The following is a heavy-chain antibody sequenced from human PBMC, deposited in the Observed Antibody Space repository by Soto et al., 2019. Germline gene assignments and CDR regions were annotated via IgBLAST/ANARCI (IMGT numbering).Heavy chain of an antibody. J-gene: IGHJ6*02. CDR3: VQDLVPGGGDV. Sequence: EVQVVEAGGDLVQPGRSLRLSCVVSGFTFKKYAIHWVRQAPGKRLEWVSGISWGSDRIDYADSVRGRFTSSRDSARNSVVLQMNSLGSDDRILLYCVQDLVPGGGDVWGRGTAVTVSS. V-gene: IGHV3-9*01. D-gene: IGHD2-2*01. CDR1: GFTFKKYA. CDR2: ISWGSDRI.